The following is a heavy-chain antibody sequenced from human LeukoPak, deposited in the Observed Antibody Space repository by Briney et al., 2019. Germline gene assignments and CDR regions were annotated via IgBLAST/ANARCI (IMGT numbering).Heavy chain of an antibody. Sequence: SQTLSLTCTVSGDSVSSGGYYWSWIRQHPVKGLEWIGYIYSSGSTFYNPSLKSRLALSKDTSKNQFSLNLSSVTAADTAVYYSARGYGSNSYSPGFDPWGQGTLVTVS. D-gene: IGHD2-2*01. V-gene: IGHV4-31*03. CDR2: IYSSGST. CDR1: GDSVSSGGYY. J-gene: IGHJ5*02. CDR3: ARGYGSNSYSPGFDP.